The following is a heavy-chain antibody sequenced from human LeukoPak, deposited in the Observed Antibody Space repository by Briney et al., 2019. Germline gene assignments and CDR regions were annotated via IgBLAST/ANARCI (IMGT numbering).Heavy chain of an antibody. J-gene: IGHJ3*02. D-gene: IGHD4-17*01. CDR1: GFTFSDYW. Sequence: GGSLRLSCAASGFTFSDYWMHWVRQTPEKGLVWVSRINSDGSSTIYADSVKGRFTISRDNAQNTLYLQMNSLRAEDTAVYYCARALTVTTWESDAFDTWGQGTMVTVSS. V-gene: IGHV3-74*01. CDR2: INSDGSST. CDR3: ARALTVTTWESDAFDT.